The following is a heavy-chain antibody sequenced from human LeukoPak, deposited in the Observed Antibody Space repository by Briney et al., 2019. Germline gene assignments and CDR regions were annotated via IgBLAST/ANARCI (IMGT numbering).Heavy chain of an antibody. Sequence: SETLSPTCTVSGGSISSGDYYWSWIRQPPGKGLEWIGYIYYSGSTYYNPSLKSRVTISVDTSKNQFSLKLSSVTAADTAVYYCARDSKTIFGVVISYWYFDLWGRGTLVTVSS. CDR2: IYYSGST. J-gene: IGHJ2*01. CDR1: GGSISSGDYY. D-gene: IGHD3-3*01. V-gene: IGHV4-30-4*08. CDR3: ARDSKTIFGVVISYWYFDL.